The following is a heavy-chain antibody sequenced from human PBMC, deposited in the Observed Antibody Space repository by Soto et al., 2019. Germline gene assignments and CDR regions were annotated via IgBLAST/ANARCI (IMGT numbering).Heavy chain of an antibody. CDR2: IYYSGT. CDR1: GGSISSYY. D-gene: IGHD3-22*01. V-gene: IGHV4-59*01. J-gene: IGHJ3*02. CDR3: ARTYDGSGPNSGGYGFDS. Sequence: QVQLQESGPGLVKPSETLSLTCSVSGGSISSYYWSWIRQPPGKGLEWMAYIYYSGTSYNPSLKSRVYISLETSKNQFSLKLSSVTAADTAVYYCARTYDGSGPNSGGYGFDSWGQGTMVTVSS.